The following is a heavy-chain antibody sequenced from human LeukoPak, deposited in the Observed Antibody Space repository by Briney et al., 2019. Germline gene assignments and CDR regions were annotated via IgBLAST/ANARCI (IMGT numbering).Heavy chain of an antibody. CDR1: GVSFSTYY. D-gene: IGHD4-17*01. J-gene: IGHJ4*02. CDR2: VNHSGYT. Sequence: PSETLSLTRDVSGVSFSTYYWSWIRQSAEKGLEWIGEVNHSGYTNYNPSLKGRVTISVDTSKNQFSLKLSSVTAADTAVYYCARQLYGSDYWGQGTLVTVSS. CDR3: ARQLYGSDY. V-gene: IGHV4-34*01.